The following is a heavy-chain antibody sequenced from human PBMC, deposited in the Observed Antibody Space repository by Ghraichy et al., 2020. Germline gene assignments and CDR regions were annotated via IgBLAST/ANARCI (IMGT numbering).Heavy chain of an antibody. D-gene: IGHD3-10*01. V-gene: IGHV4-34*01. CDR2: INHSGST. CDR3: ARSPVLMGAFDI. Sequence: SETLSLTCAVYGGSFSGYYWSWIRQPPGKGLEWIGEINHSGSTNYNPSLKSRVTISVDTSKNHFSLKLSSVTAADTAVYYCARSPVLMGAFDIWGQGTMVTVSS. J-gene: IGHJ3*02. CDR1: GGSFSGYY.